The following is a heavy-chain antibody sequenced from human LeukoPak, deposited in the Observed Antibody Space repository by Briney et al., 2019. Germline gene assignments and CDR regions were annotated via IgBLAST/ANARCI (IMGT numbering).Heavy chain of an antibody. J-gene: IGHJ4*02. V-gene: IGHV3-7*05. Sequence: PGGSLRLSCAASGFTFSSYWMSWVRQAPGKGLEWVANIKQDGSEKYYVDSVKGRFTISRDNSKSTLYVQMNSLRAEDTAVYYCTRRSGATWTHFDYWGQGTLVTVSS. CDR1: GFTFSSYW. D-gene: IGHD2-15*01. CDR3: TRRSGATWTHFDY. CDR2: IKQDGSEK.